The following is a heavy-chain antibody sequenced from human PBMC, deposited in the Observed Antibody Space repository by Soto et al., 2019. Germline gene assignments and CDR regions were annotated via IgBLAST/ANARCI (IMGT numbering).Heavy chain of an antibody. V-gene: IGHV4-38-2*01. CDR3: VRIGWVSESFYSWFDV. J-gene: IGHJ5*02. CDR1: GYSIATDFY. D-gene: IGHD1-26*01. Sequence: PSETLSLTCVVSGYSIATDFYWGWIRQPPGKGLEWIGSIYHSGTTYYNPSLRTRLTIAIDTSKNHFFLILNSVTAADTAVYHCVRIGWVSESFYSWFDVWGQGSLVTVSS. CDR2: IYHSGTT.